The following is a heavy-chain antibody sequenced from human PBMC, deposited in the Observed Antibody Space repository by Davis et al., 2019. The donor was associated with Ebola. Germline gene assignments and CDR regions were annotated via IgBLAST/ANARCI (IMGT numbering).Heavy chain of an antibody. CDR2: ISGSGDGP. Sequence: GESLKISCTASGFRFSSYAMSWVRQAPGKGLEWVAGISGSGDGPYYADSVRGRFTISRDNSKNTLYLQMNNLRAEDTATYYCARGYCGGGICYPQYFQPWGQGTLVTVSS. V-gene: IGHV3-23*01. CDR1: GFRFSSYA. J-gene: IGHJ1*01. D-gene: IGHD2-15*01. CDR3: ARGYCGGGICYPQYFQP.